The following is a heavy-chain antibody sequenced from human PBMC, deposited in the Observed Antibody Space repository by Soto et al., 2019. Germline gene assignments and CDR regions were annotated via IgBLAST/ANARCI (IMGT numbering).Heavy chain of an antibody. CDR3: ARERSSGYFDY. CDR2: ISYDGSNK. Sequence: QVQLVESGGGVVQPGRSLRLSCAASGFTFSSYAMHWVRQAPGKGLEWVAVISYDGSNKYYAASVKGRFTISRDNSKNTLYLQMNSLRAEDTAVYYCARERSSGYFDYWGQGTLVTVSS. CDR1: GFTFSSYA. D-gene: IGHD6-19*01. V-gene: IGHV3-30-3*01. J-gene: IGHJ4*02.